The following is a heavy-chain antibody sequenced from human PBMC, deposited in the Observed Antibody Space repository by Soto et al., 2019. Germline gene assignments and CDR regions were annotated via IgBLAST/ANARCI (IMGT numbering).Heavy chain of an antibody. D-gene: IGHD4-4*01. V-gene: IGHV1-69*13. Sequence: QVQLVQSGPEVEKPASSVTVSCTASGGSFSTYGINWVRLAPGQGLEWMGGIIHKFGTTNYAPNFQGRVTITADESKNPFYMELNYLAADDTAVYFCARELDPYCGSNCLSLDFWGQGTTVTVSS. CDR1: GGSFSTYG. CDR2: IIHKFGTT. J-gene: IGHJ6*02. CDR3: ARELDPYCGSNCLSLDF.